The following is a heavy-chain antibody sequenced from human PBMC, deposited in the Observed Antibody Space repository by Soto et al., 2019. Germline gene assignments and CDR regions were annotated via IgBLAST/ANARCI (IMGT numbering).Heavy chain of an antibody. Sequence: EVQLEESGGGLVKPGGSLRLSCVASGFTVSSYSVNWVRQAPGKGLEWVSSISSSSSYMYYADSVKGRFTISRDNAKNSLYLQMNSLRAEDTAVYYCASPYSNSNYYGMDVWGQGTTVTVSS. D-gene: IGHD6-13*01. CDR2: ISSSSSYM. J-gene: IGHJ6*02. CDR1: GFTVSSYS. CDR3: ASPYSNSNYYGMDV. V-gene: IGHV3-21*01.